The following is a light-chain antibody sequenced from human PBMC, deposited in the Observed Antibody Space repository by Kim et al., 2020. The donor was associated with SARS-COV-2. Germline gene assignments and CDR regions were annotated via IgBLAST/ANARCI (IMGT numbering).Light chain of an antibody. CDR1: SRDIGHYNY. CDR3: FSYTTIYTYV. CDR2: DVT. J-gene: IGLJ1*01. Sequence: GQSITLSFTGTSRDIGHYNYVSWFQQHPGKAPNLIIYDVTKRPSGVSNRFSGSKSAYTASLTISGLQAEDEADYYCFSYTTIYTYVIGTGTKVTVL. V-gene: IGLV2-14*03.